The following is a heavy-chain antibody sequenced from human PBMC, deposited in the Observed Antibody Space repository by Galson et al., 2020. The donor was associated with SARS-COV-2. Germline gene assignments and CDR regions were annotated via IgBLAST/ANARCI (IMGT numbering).Heavy chain of an antibody. CDR3: ERLGQWLVHHY. CDR2: INQDGSEK. V-gene: IGHV3-7*01. Sequence: GGSLRLSCAASGFTFRDYWMSWVRQAPGRGLEWVDDINQDGSEKNYVDSLRGRFTISRDNAKNSLFLQLNSLGAEDTAIYYCERLGQWLVHHYWGQGTLVTVSS. CDR1: GFTFRDYW. J-gene: IGHJ4*02. D-gene: IGHD6-19*01.